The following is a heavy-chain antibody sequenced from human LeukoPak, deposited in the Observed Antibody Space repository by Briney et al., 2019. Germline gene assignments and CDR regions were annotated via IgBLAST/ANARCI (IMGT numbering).Heavy chain of an antibody. CDR3: ARGGSYQAARVWFDP. CDR1: GYTFTGYY. Sequence: SVKVSCKASGYTFTGYYMHWVRQAPGQGLEWMGGIIPIFGTANYAQKFQGRVTITTDESTSTAYMELSSLRSEDTAVYYCARGGSYQAARVWFDPWGQGTLVTVSS. J-gene: IGHJ5*02. CDR2: IIPIFGTA. D-gene: IGHD1-26*01. V-gene: IGHV1-69*05.